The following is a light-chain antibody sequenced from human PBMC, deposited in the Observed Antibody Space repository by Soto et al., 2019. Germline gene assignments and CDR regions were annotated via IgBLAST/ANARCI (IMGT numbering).Light chain of an antibody. J-gene: IGKJ5*01. V-gene: IGKV3-11*01. Sequence: IVLTQSPATLSLSPGERATLSCRASQSVSGYLAWYQQKPGQAPRLLIYDASSRATGIPARFSGTGSGTDFTLTIGSLEPEDFAVYYCQQRSNWPLTFGQGTRLGIK. CDR3: QQRSNWPLT. CDR2: DAS. CDR1: QSVSGY.